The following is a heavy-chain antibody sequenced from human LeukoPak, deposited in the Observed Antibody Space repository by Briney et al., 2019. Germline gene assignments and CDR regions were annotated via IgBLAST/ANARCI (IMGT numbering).Heavy chain of an antibody. CDR1: GYTFTSYG. Sequence: ASVKVSCKASGYTFTSYGISWVRQAPGQGLEWMGRINPNSGDTNYAQKFQGRVTMTRDTSITTAYMELNRLRSDDTAVYYCARDFASSWPFDYWGQGTLVTVSS. D-gene: IGHD6-13*01. J-gene: IGHJ4*02. CDR3: ARDFASSWPFDY. V-gene: IGHV1-2*06. CDR2: INPNSGDT.